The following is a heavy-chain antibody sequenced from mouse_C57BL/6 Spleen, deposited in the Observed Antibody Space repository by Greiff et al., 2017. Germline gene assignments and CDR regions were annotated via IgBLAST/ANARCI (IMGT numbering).Heavy chain of an antibody. J-gene: IGHJ1*03. CDR1: GFTFSDYY. Sequence: LQQSEGGLVQPGSSMKLSCTASGFTFSDYYMAWVRQVPEKGLEWVANINYDGSSTYYLDSLKSRFIISRDNAKNILYLQMSSLKSEDTATYYCARDEGYFDVWGTGTTVTVSS. CDR3: ARDEGYFDV. V-gene: IGHV5-16*01. CDR2: INYDGSST.